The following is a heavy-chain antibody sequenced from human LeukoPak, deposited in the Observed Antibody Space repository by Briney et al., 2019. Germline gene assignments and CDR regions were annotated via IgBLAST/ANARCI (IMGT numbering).Heavy chain of an antibody. V-gene: IGHV1-46*01. CDR1: GYTITYYY. Sequence: ASVKVSCKASGYTITYYYMHWVRQAPGQGLEWMGVINPSGDSTTYAQKFQGRITMTRDMSTSTDYMELSSLRSEDTAVYYCARGAAGWNYHYYYYMDVWGKGTTVTVSS. D-gene: IGHD1-7*01. CDR3: ARGAAGWNYHYYYYMDV. CDR2: INPSGDST. J-gene: IGHJ6*03.